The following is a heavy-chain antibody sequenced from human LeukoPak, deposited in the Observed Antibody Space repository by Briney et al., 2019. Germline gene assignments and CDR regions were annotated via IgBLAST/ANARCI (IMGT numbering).Heavy chain of an antibody. CDR1: GFTVSNNY. Sequence: GGSLRLSCAASGFTVSNNYMIWVRQAPGKGLEWVSVFYSGGKTYYADSVKGRFTISGDNPKNTLFLQMNSLRAEDTAVYYCARGGARGPSKINAFDIWGQGTMVTVSS. CDR2: FYSGGKT. V-gene: IGHV3-53*01. D-gene: IGHD6-6*01. CDR3: ARGGARGPSKINAFDI. J-gene: IGHJ3*02.